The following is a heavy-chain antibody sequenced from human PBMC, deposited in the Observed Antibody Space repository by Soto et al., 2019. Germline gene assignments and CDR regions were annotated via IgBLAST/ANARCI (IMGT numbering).Heavy chain of an antibody. CDR1: GGSISSGGYY. Sequence: QVQLQESGPGLVKPSQTLSLTCTVSGGSISSGGYYWIWIRQHPGKGLEWIGHIYYSGSTYYNPSLKSRVTVSVHPSNNQSPLKLSSVAAADTAVYYCARDRGYCSGGSGYESASYNWVDPWGQGTRVTVSS. V-gene: IGHV4-31*03. D-gene: IGHD2-15*01. CDR2: IYYSGST. CDR3: ARDRGYCSGGSGYESASYNWVDP. J-gene: IGHJ5*02.